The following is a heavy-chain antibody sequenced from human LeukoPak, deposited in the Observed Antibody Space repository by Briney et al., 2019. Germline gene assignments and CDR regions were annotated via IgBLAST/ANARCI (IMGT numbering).Heavy chain of an antibody. V-gene: IGHV3-23*01. Sequence: PGGSLRLSCAASGFTFSSYAMTWVRQAPGKGLEWVSGISGSGGNSYYADSVKGRFAISRDNSKNTLYLQLSDLRDEDTAVYYCAKDADGCGSTSCYARWFDPWGQGTLVIASS. CDR1: GFTFSSYA. CDR2: ISGSGGNS. D-gene: IGHD2-2*01. CDR3: AKDADGCGSTSCYARWFDP. J-gene: IGHJ5*02.